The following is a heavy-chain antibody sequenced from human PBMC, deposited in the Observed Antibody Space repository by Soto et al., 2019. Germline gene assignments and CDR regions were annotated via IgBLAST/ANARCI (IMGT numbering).Heavy chain of an antibody. CDR1: GGSISSSSYY. CDR3: ARRASSMVVAATVFDY. CDR2: IYYSGST. Sequence: QLQLQESGPGLVKPSETLSLTCTVSGGSISSSSYYWGWIRQPPGKGLEWIGSIYYSGSTYYNPSLKSRVTVSVDTSTNQFCLKLSSVTAADPAVYYCARRASSMVVAATVFDYWGQGTLVTVSS. V-gene: IGHV4-39*01. J-gene: IGHJ4*02. D-gene: IGHD2-15*01.